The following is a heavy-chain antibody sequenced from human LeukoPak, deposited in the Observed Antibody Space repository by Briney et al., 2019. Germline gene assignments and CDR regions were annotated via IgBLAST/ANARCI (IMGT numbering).Heavy chain of an antibody. Sequence: GSLRLSCAASGFTFSSYAMSWVRQAPGKGLEWVSAISGSGGSTYYADSVKGRFTISRDNSKNTLYLQMNSLRAEDTAVYYCAKDWGYDSSGYYTAVAAFDIWGQGTMVTVSS. CDR3: AKDWGYDSSGYYTAVAAFDI. CDR1: GFTFSSYA. CDR2: ISGSGGST. V-gene: IGHV3-23*01. D-gene: IGHD3-22*01. J-gene: IGHJ3*02.